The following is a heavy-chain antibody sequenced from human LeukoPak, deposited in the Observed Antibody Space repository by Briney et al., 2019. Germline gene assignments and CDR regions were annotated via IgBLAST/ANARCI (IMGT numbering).Heavy chain of an antibody. CDR1: GFTFSSYA. CDR3: AKSGCSGGSCYSGTYFDL. Sequence: GGSLRLSCAASGFTFSSYAMSWVRQAPGKGREWVSAISSSGGGTYYADSVKGRFTISRDNSKNTLYLQMNSLRAEDTAVYYCAKSGCSGGSCYSGTYFDLWGRGTLVTVSS. V-gene: IGHV3-23*01. CDR2: ISSSGGGT. J-gene: IGHJ2*01. D-gene: IGHD2-15*01.